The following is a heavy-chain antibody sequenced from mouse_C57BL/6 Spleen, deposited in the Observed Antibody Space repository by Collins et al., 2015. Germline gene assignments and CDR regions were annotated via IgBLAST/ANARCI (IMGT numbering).Heavy chain of an antibody. CDR1: GYSITSGYY. V-gene: IGHV3-6*01. Sequence: DVQLQESGPGLVKPSQSLSLTCSVTGYSITSGYYWNWIRQFPGNKLEWMGYISYDGSNNYNPSLKNRISITRDTSKNQFFLKLNSVTTEDTATYYCASPDYADAMDYWGQGTSVTVSS. CDR3: ASPDYADAMDY. CDR2: ISYDGSN. D-gene: IGHD2-4*01. J-gene: IGHJ4*01.